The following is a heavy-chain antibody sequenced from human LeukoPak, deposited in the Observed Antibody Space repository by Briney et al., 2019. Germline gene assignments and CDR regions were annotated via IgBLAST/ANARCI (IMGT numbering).Heavy chain of an antibody. V-gene: IGHV4-59*12. CDR3: ARYYCIGNYCYSTNWFDT. CDR1: GGSINNYY. Sequence: SETLSLTCAVSGGSINNYYWSWIRQPPGKGLEWIGYFYSGGRSNFNPSLTSRVTMSVDTSKNQFFLELSSVTAADTAIYFCARYYCIGNYCYSTNWFDTWGQGTLVTVSS. D-gene: IGHD2-21*01. CDR2: FYSGGRS. J-gene: IGHJ5*02.